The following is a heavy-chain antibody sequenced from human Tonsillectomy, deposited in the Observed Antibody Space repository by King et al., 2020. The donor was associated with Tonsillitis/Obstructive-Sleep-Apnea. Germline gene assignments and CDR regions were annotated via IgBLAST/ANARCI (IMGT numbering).Heavy chain of an antibody. V-gene: IGHV3-9*01. J-gene: IGHJ6*03. CDR1: GFTFDDYA. D-gene: IGHD3-16*01. CDR2: INWNSVIR. CDR3: AKRGQYQLSLGDHYYMDV. Sequence: QLVQSGGGLVQPGRSLRLSCAASGFTFDDYAMHWVRLVPGKGLEWVSGINWNSVIREYADSVTGRFTISRDNAKNSLHLQMDSLRTEDTALYYCAKRGQYQLSLGDHYYMDVWGEGATVTVSS.